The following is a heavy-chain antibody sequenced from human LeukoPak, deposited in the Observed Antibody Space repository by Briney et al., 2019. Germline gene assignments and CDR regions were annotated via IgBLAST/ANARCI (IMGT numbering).Heavy chain of an antibody. J-gene: IGHJ4*02. CDR1: GGSINSYY. V-gene: IGHV4-59*01. CDR3: ARGGRAYDSSGYDH. Sequence: SETLSLTCTVSGGSINSYYWGWIRQPPGKGLEWVGCIYYTANTNSNPSLKSRMTISVDTSRNQLSLKLSSVSAADTAVYYCARGGRAYDSSGYDHWGQGTLVTVSS. CDR2: IYYTANT. D-gene: IGHD3-22*01.